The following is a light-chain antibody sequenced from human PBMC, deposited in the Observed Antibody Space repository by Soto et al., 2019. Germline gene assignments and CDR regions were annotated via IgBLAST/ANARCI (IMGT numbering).Light chain of an antibody. CDR1: QSLTNSF. J-gene: IGKJ3*01. CDR3: HQYGSSGVT. Sequence: EFVLTQSPGNLSLSPGERATLSCRASQSLTNSFIAWYQQRPGQAPRLLIYDASTRAAGVPARFSGSGSGTDFTLTISRLEPEDVAVYYCHQYGSSGVTFGPGTKVDIK. V-gene: IGKV3-20*01. CDR2: DAS.